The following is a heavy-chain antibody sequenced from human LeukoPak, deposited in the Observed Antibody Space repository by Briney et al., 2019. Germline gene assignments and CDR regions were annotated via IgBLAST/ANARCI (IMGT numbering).Heavy chain of an antibody. V-gene: IGHV3-30*02. Sequence: GGSLRLSCAASGFTFSSYGMHWVRQAPGKGLECVAFIRSDGSDEFYADSVKGRFTISRDNSKNTLYLQMNSLRAEDTAVYYCSIRPLSEVSYWGQGTLVTVSS. CDR3: SIRPLSEVSY. CDR2: IRSDGSDE. CDR1: GFTFSSYG. J-gene: IGHJ4*02.